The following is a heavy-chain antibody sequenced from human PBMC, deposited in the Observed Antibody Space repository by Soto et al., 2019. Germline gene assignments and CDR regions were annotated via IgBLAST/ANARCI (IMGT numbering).Heavy chain of an antibody. V-gene: IGHV3-13*05. CDR3: ARTDRDFYGLDV. J-gene: IGHJ6*02. Sequence: EVQLVESGGGLVQPGWSLRLSCEASGFTFRNYDMHWVRQGTGNGLEWVSGISAAGDPDYADSGEGRFTIFRENAQNSFFLQMNSLRVGDTAVYYCARTDRDFYGLDVWGQGTTVIVSS. CDR2: ISAAGDP. CDR1: GFTFRNYD.